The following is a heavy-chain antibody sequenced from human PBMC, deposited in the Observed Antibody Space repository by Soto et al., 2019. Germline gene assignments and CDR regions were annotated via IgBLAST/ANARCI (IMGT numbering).Heavy chain of an antibody. J-gene: IGHJ4*02. Sequence: SGSLSLSCAVSGGSISSGGYYWSWIRQHTGKGLEWNGYIYYSGSTYYNPSLKSRITRSVNTSKNQFSRNLCSVTAADTAMYYCAIARPYGLPGGDQRSYDFNYWGQGTLVTSPQ. V-gene: IGHV4-31*11. D-gene: IGHD4-17*01. CDR1: GGSISSGGYY. CDR3: AIARPYGLPGGDQRSYDFNY. CDR2: IYYSGST.